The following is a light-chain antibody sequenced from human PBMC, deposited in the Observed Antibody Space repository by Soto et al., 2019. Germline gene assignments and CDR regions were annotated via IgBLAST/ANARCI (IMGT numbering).Light chain of an antibody. Sequence: QSVLTQSPSASASLGASVKLTCTLSSGHSNYAIAWHQQQPEKGPRCLMKLNRDGSHSKGDGIPNRFSGSSSGAERYLTISSLQSEDEADYYCQTWGTGIVIFGGGTKVTVL. CDR3: QTWGTGIVI. V-gene: IGLV4-69*01. CDR2: LNRDGSH. CDR1: SGHSNYA. J-gene: IGLJ2*01.